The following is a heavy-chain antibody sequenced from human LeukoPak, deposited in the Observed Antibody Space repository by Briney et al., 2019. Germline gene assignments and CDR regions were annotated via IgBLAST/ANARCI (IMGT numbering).Heavy chain of an antibody. Sequence: PGGSLGLSCAASGFTFSSYAMHRVRQAPGKGLEWVAVISYDGSNKYYADSVKGRFTISRDNSKNTLYLQMNSLRAEDTAVYYCAKDLNKRDSSSPYYFDYWGQGTLVTVSS. CDR1: GFTFSSYA. CDR2: ISYDGSNK. CDR3: AKDLNKRDSSSPYYFDY. J-gene: IGHJ4*02. V-gene: IGHV3-30-3*01. D-gene: IGHD6-6*01.